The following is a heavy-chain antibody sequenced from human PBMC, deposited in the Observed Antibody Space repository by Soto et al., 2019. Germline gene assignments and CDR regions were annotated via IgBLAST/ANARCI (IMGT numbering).Heavy chain of an antibody. Sequence: WGPRRLSCAASGLTFSSYDMPWVRQAPGKGLEWVAVISYDGSNKYYADSVKGRFTISRDNSKNTLYLQMNSLRAEDTAVYYCARDLGYGGNPKDPCDIWGQGTML. CDR2: ISYDGSNK. J-gene: IGHJ3*02. D-gene: IGHD4-17*01. V-gene: IGHV3-30-3*01. CDR3: ARDLGYGGNPKDPCDI. CDR1: GLTFSSYD.